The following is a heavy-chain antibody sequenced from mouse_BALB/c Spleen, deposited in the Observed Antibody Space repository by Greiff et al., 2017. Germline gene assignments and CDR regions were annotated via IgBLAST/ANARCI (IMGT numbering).Heavy chain of an antibody. CDR2: ISSGGSYT. CDR3: ARLTGTPYYFDY. Sequence: EVKLMESGGGLVKPGGSLKLSCAASGFTFSSYAMSWVRQTPEKRLEWVATISSGGSYTYYPDSVKGRFTISRDNAKNTLYLQMSSLRSEDTAMYYCARLTGTPYYFDYWGQGTTLTVSS. D-gene: IGHD4-1*01. CDR1: GFTFSSYA. J-gene: IGHJ2*01. V-gene: IGHV5-9-3*01.